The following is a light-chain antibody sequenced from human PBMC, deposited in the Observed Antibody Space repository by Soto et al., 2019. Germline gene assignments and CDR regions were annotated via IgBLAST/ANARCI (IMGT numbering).Light chain of an antibody. CDR1: QAITNY. CDR2: SAS. J-gene: IGKJ2*01. Sequence: QMTQSPSSLSASIGDRVTITCRAGQAITNYVAWYQQQPGKAPKLLVYSASTLHSGVPTRFSGSGSCTEFILSIGRLQPEDFATYYCHHLPVTFGPGTKLEMK. CDR3: HHLPVT. V-gene: IGKV1-9*01.